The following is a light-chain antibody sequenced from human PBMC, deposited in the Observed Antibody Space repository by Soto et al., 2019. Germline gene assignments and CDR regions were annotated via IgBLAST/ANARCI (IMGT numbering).Light chain of an antibody. J-gene: IGLJ2*01. CDR1: SNDVGAFDY. CDR2: EAF. CDR3: SSYTTNNAHV. Sequence: QSALTQPASVSASPGQSVSISCTGTSNDVGAFDYVSWYQQHPGKATKLIIFEAFNRPSGVSTRFSCSKSGTTASLTISGLQAEDEADYFCSSYTTNNAHVFGGGTKLTVL. V-gene: IGLV2-14*01.